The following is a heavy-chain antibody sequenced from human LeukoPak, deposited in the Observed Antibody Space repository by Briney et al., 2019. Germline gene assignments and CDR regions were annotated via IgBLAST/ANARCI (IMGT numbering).Heavy chain of an antibody. CDR3: AGDYGEYYYGMDV. D-gene: IGHD4-17*01. CDR2: IWYDGSNE. V-gene: IGHV3-33*01. J-gene: IGHJ6*02. CDR1: GFTFNSYG. Sequence: GGSLRLSCAASGFTFNSYGMHWVRQAPGKGLEWVAVIWYDGSNEYYADSVKGQFTISRDNSKNTLYLQMNSLRAEDTAVYYCAGDYGEYYYGMDVWGQGTTVTVSS.